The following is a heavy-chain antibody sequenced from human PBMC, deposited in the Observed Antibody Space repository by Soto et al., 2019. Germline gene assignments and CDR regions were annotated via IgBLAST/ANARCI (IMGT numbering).Heavy chain of an antibody. CDR1: GGSISSVGYS. CDR3: AAGGGLPRYY. V-gene: IGHV4-30-2*01. CDR2: IYHSGST. D-gene: IGHD2-15*01. Sequence: LSLTCAVSGGSISSVGYSWGWIRQPPGKGLEWIGYIYHSGSTYYNPSLKSRVTISVDRSKNQFSLKLSSVTAADTAVYYCAAGGGLPRYYWGQGTLVTVS. J-gene: IGHJ4*02.